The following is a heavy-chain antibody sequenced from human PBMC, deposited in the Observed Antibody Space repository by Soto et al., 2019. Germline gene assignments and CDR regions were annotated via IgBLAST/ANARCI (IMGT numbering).Heavy chain of an antibody. J-gene: IGHJ3*02. D-gene: IGHD2-15*01. Sequence: GASVKVSCKASGYTFASYDINWVRQATGQGLEWMGWMNPNSGNTGYAQKFQGRVTMTRNTSISTAYMELGSLRSEDTAVYYCARGRYCSGGSCYDILDIWGQGTMVT. CDR3: ARGRYCSGGSCYDILDI. CDR1: GYTFASYD. V-gene: IGHV1-8*01. CDR2: MNPNSGNT.